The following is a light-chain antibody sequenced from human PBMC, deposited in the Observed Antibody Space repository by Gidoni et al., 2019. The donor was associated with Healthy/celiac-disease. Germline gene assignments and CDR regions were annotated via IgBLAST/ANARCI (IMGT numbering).Light chain of an antibody. Sequence: IVLPQSPATLSLSPGERATLSCRARKSVSSYLAWYQQKPGQAPRLLIYDASNRATGIPARFSGSGSGTDFTLTISSLEPEDFAVYYCQQRSNWPRFTFGPGTKVDIK. V-gene: IGKV3-11*01. CDR2: DAS. CDR3: QQRSNWPRFT. J-gene: IGKJ3*01. CDR1: KSVSSY.